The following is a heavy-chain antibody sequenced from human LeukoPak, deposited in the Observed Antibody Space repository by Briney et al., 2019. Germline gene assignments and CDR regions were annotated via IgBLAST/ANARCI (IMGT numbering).Heavy chain of an antibody. CDR1: GFTVYNNG. J-gene: IGHJ4*02. CDR2: VSGGGNT. V-gene: IGHV3-23*01. Sequence: GGSLRLSCAASGFTVYNNGLSWFRQAPGKGLEWVSDVSGGGNTYYAESVKGRFTISRDNSKNTLYLQMNSLRAEDTAVYYCAKPGGMYYYDSSGYNTPGYFDFWGQGTLVTVSS. CDR3: AKPGGMYYYDSSGYNTPGYFDF. D-gene: IGHD3-22*01.